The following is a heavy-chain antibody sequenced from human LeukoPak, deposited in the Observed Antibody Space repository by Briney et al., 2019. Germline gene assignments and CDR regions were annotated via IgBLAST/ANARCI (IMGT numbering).Heavy chain of an antibody. CDR2: INHRGST. Sequence: PSETLSLTCAVYGGSFSGYYWSWIRQPPGKGLEWIGEINHRGSTNYNPSLKSRVTISVDTSKNQFSLKLSSVTAADTAVYYCASGGRITMVRGVYWGQGTLVTVSS. J-gene: IGHJ4*02. V-gene: IGHV4-34*01. CDR3: ASGGRITMVRGVY. D-gene: IGHD3-10*01. CDR1: GGSFSGYY.